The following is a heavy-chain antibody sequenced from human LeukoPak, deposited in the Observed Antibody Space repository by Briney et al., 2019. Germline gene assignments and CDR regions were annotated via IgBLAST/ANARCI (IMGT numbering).Heavy chain of an antibody. CDR3: AKDQPLGGYYDFWSGYYFDY. J-gene: IGHJ4*02. CDR1: GFTFSSYA. D-gene: IGHD3-3*01. Sequence: PGGSLRLSCAASGFTFSSYAMSWVRQAPGKGLEWVSAISGSGGSTYYADSVKGRFTISRDNSKNTLYLQMNSLRAEDTAVYYCAKDQPLGGYYDFWSGYYFDYWGQGTLVTVSS. V-gene: IGHV3-23*01. CDR2: ISGSGGST.